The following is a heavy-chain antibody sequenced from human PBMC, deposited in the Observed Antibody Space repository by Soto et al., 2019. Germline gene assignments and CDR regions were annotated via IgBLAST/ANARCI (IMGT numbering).Heavy chain of an antibody. CDR2: IYYSGST. J-gene: IGHJ5*02. V-gene: IGHV4-31*03. CDR1: GGSISSGGYY. CDR3: ARRTSLGYCSGGSCYSNWFDP. D-gene: IGHD2-15*01. Sequence: PWETLSLTCTVSGGSISSGGYYWSWIRQHPGKGLEWIGYIYYSGSTYYNPSLKSRVTISVDTSKNQFSLKLSSVTAADTAVYYCARRTSLGYCSGGSCYSNWFDPWGQGTMVTVSS.